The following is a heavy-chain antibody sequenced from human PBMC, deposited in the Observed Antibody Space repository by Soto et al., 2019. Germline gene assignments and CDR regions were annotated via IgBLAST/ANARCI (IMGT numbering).Heavy chain of an antibody. CDR3: ARYDFWSGYAAMRSYYYYGMDV. Sequence: GASVKGSCKASGGTFSSYAISCVRQAPGQGLEWMGGIIPIFGTANYAQKFQGRVTITADKSTSTAYMELSSLRSEDTAVYYCARYDFWSGYAAMRSYYYYGMDVWGQGTTVTVSS. CDR1: GGTFSSYA. J-gene: IGHJ6*02. D-gene: IGHD3-3*01. CDR2: IIPIFGTA. V-gene: IGHV1-69*06.